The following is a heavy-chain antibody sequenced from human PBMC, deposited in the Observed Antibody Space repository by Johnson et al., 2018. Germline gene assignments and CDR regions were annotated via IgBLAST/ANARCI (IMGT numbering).Heavy chain of an antibody. CDR1: GFTFSNAW. Sequence: EVQLVESGGGLVKPGGSLRLSCAASGFTFSNAWMNWVRQAPGTGLEWVGRIKSKTDGGTTDYAAPVKGRFTISRDDSKNTLYLQMKSLKTEDTAVYYCAIRELQFLGVGHWGQGTLVTVSS. CDR2: IKSKTDGGTT. CDR3: AIRELQFLGVGH. D-gene: IGHD3-3*01. V-gene: IGHV3-15*07. J-gene: IGHJ1*01.